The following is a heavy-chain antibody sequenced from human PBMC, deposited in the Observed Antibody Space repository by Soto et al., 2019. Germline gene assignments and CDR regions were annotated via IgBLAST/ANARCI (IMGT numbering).Heavy chain of an antibody. J-gene: IGHJ6*02. D-gene: IGHD2-8*01. CDR2: ISGSADST. V-gene: IGHV3-23*01. Sequence: EVQLLDSGGGFIHPGGSLRLSCAASGFSISSFAMNWVRQAPGKGLEWVSIISGSADSTFYADSVKGRFTISRDNSKSTLYLQINSLRAEDTAVYYCAKTRGAMIYAISVYGMDVWGQGTTVTVSS. CDR3: AKTRGAMIYAISVYGMDV. CDR1: GFSISSFA.